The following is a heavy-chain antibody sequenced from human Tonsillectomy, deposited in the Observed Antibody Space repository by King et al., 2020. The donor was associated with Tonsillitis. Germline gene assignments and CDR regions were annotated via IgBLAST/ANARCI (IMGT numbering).Heavy chain of an antibody. CDR1: GFMFSDYS. CDR3: ARVEDGYRSAAGTWFDP. CDR2: ISSSSTTI. V-gene: IGHV3-48*02. Sequence: VQLVESGGGLIQPGGSLRLSCQGSGFMFSDYSMHWLRQAPGKGPEWVSYISSSSTTIYHADSVKGRFTISRDKVENSVYLQMNSLREEDTAMYYCARVEDGYRSAAGTWFDPWGQGTLVIVSP. D-gene: IGHD5-24*01. J-gene: IGHJ5*02.